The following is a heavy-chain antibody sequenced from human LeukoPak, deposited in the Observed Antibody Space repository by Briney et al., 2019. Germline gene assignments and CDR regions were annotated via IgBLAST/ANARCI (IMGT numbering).Heavy chain of an antibody. CDR2: IRGKVYGGTT. Sequence: PGGSLRLSCAASGFTFSYYAMNWVRQAPGKGLEWVGLIRGKVYGGTTEYAASVKGRFTISRDDSKTIAYLQMNSLKTEDTAVYYCTRSALSISTYYYMDVWGKGTTVTVSS. CDR1: GFTFSYYA. CDR3: TRSALSISTYYYMDV. V-gene: IGHV3-49*04. D-gene: IGHD3-9*01. J-gene: IGHJ6*03.